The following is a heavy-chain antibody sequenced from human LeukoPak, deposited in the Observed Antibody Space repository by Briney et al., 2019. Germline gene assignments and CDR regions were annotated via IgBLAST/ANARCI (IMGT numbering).Heavy chain of an antibody. CDR1: GFTLSSYA. Sequence: GGSLRLSCAASGFTLSSYAMSWVRQAPGKGLEWVSAISSGGTTYSADSVKGRFTISRDNAKNTLYLQMNSLRAEDTAVYYCAREGIAVAGFDYWGQGTVVTVSS. V-gene: IGHV3-23*01. CDR2: ISSGGTT. J-gene: IGHJ4*02. CDR3: AREGIAVAGFDY. D-gene: IGHD6-19*01.